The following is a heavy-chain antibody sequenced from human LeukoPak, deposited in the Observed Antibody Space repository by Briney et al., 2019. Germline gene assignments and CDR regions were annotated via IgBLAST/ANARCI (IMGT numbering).Heavy chain of an antibody. CDR3: ARDILRVGATLYFDY. J-gene: IGHJ4*02. CDR2: ISGSGGST. V-gene: IGHV3-23*01. D-gene: IGHD1-26*01. CDR1: GFTFSSYA. Sequence: GGSLRLSCAASGFTFSSYAMSWVRQAPGKGLEWVSAISGSGGSTYYADSVKGRFTISRDNAKNSLYLQMDSLRAEDTAVYYCARDILRVGATLYFDYWGQGNLVTVSS.